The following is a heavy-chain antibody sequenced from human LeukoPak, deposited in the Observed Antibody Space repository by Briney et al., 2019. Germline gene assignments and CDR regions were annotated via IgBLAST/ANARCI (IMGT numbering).Heavy chain of an antibody. V-gene: IGHV4-4*03. CDR3: ARVGRGYSGYDPARFDY. Sequence: PPETLSLTCTVSGASIISRNWWTWVRQPPGKGLEWIGEIYQSGTTNYNPSLKSRVTISVDTSKNQFSLKLSSVTAADTAVYYCARVGRGYSGYDPARFDYWGQGTLVTVSS. D-gene: IGHD5-12*01. J-gene: IGHJ4*02. CDR2: IYQSGTT. CDR1: GASIISRNW.